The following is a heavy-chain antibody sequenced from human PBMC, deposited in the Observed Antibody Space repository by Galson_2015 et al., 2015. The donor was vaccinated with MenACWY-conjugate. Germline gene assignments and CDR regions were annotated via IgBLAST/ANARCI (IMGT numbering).Heavy chain of an antibody. Sequence: SLRLSCAASGFAFRSYGMHWVRQAPGKGLEWVAVIWYDGSKKYYGDSVKDRFTISRDNSENTLSLQMNNLRAEDTAVYYCARGIGQQPAATPYDFDSWGQGTMGAVSP. CDR3: ARGIGQQPAATPYDFDS. CDR2: IWYDGSKK. J-gene: IGHJ3*02. V-gene: IGHV3-33*01. D-gene: IGHD2-2*01. CDR1: GFAFRSYG.